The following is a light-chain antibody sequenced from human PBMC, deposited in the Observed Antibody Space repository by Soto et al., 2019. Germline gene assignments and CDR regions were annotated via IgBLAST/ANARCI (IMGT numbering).Light chain of an antibody. Sequence: DIVMTQSPDSLAVSLGERATINCKSSQSVLYSSNNKNYLAWYQQKPGQPPKLLIYWASTRESGVPDRFSGSGSGTDFTLTISSQQAEDVAVYYCQQYYSTPLSCGGGTKVEIK. CDR1: QSVLYSSNNKNY. CDR3: QQYYSTPLS. V-gene: IGKV4-1*01. CDR2: WAS. J-gene: IGKJ4*01.